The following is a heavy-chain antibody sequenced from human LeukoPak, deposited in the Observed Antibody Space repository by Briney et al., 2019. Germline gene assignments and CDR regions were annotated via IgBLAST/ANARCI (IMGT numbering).Heavy chain of an antibody. CDR2: ISSSSSYI. CDR1: GFTFSSYS. J-gene: IGHJ4*02. V-gene: IGHV3-21*01. CDR3: ARDKQWLLLDY. Sequence: GGSLTLSCAASGFTFSSYSMHWVRQAPGKGLEWVSSISSSSSYIYYADSVKGRFTISRDNAKNSLYLQMNSLRAEDTAVYYCARDKQWLLLDYWGQGTLVTVSS. D-gene: IGHD6-19*01.